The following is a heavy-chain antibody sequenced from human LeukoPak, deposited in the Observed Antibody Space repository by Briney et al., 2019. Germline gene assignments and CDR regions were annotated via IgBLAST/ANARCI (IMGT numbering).Heavy chain of an antibody. Sequence: GGSLRLSCAASGFTFDDHAMHWVRQAPGKGLEWVSGISWNTVAIGYADSVKGRFTISRDNAKNSLYLQMNSLRPEDTALYYCAKAKDVGSGWYSFDYWGQGALVTVSS. CDR3: AKAKDVGSGWYSFDY. D-gene: IGHD6-19*01. CDR2: ISWNTVAI. J-gene: IGHJ4*02. CDR1: GFTFDDHA. V-gene: IGHV3-9*01.